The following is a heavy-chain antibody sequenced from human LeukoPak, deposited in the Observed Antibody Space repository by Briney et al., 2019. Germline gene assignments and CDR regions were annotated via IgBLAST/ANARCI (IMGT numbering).Heavy chain of an antibody. V-gene: IGHV1-69*05. CDR1: GGTFSSYA. CDR3: AREDYTLPSNYYYYMDF. CDR2: IIPIFGTA. Sequence: SVKVSCKASGGTFSSYAISWVRQAPGQGLEGMGGIIPIFGTANYAQKFQGRVTITTDESMSTAYMEQSSLRSEDTAVYYCAREDYTLPSNYYYYMDFWGKGTTVTVSS. D-gene: IGHD3-3*01. J-gene: IGHJ6*03.